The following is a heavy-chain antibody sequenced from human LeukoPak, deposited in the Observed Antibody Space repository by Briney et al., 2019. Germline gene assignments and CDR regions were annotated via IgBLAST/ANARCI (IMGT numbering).Heavy chain of an antibody. Sequence: GGSLRLSCAASGFTFSDYYMSWVRQAPGKGLEWVSYISSSGSTIYYADSVKGRFTISRDNAKNSLYLQMNSLRAEDTAVYYCARGIAVAGTRAPLDYWGQGTLVTVSS. CDR3: ARGIAVAGTRAPLDY. CDR1: GFTFSDYY. J-gene: IGHJ4*02. V-gene: IGHV3-11*01. CDR2: ISSSGSTI. D-gene: IGHD6-19*01.